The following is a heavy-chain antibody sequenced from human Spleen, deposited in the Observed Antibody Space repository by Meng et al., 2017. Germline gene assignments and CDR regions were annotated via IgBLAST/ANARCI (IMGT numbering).Heavy chain of an antibody. CDR1: GDSISSSDSY. Sequence: QVQLQESGQGLVKPSETLSLTGIVSGDSISSSDSYWGWIRQSPGKGLEWIGSIGHSGFTYSTPSLESRVTVSVDTSRSQFSLELTSVTAADTAVYYCVRSRAWVRTGFDPWGQGTLVTVSS. J-gene: IGHJ5*02. CDR2: IGHSGFT. CDR3: VRSRAWVRTGFDP. V-gene: IGHV4-39*01. D-gene: IGHD1/OR15-1a*01.